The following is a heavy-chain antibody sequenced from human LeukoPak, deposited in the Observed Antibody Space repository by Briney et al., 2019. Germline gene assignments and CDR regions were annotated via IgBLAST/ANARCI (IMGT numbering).Heavy chain of an antibody. Sequence: SETLSLTCTVSGGSISSSSYYWGWIRQPPGKGLEWIGSIYYSGSTYYNPSLKSRVTISVDTSKNQFSLKLSSVTAADTAVYYCARLNWQGYGAHVGIDYWGQGTLVTVSS. CDR1: GGSISSSSYY. CDR2: IYYSGST. D-gene: IGHD4-17*01. CDR3: ARLNWQGYGAHVGIDY. J-gene: IGHJ4*02. V-gene: IGHV4-39*01.